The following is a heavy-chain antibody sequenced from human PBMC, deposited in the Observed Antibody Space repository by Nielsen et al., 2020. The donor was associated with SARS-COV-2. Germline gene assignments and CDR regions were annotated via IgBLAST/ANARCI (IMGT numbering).Heavy chain of an antibody. CDR3: ARYYDFWSGYYRGRKDGMDV. V-gene: IGHV3-23*01. CDR1: GFTFSSYA. Sequence: GESLKISCAASGFTFSSYAMSWVRQAPGKGLEWVSAISGSGGSTYYADSVKGRFTISRDNSKNTLYLQMNSLRAEDTAVYYCARYYDFWSGYYRGRKDGMDVWGQGTTVTVSS. D-gene: IGHD3-3*01. CDR2: ISGSGGST. J-gene: IGHJ6*02.